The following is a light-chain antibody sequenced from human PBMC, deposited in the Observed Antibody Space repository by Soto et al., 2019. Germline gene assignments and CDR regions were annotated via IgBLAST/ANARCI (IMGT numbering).Light chain of an antibody. CDR2: RAS. V-gene: IGKV3-20*01. J-gene: IGKJ4*01. CDR1: QSVSSDY. Sequence: EIVVTQSPGTLSLSPGARATLSCRASQSVSSDYLAWYQQKPGQTHKVLIYRASSRATGIPDRFSGSGSGTDFTLTISRLEPEDFAVYYCQQYGSSPLTFGGGTKVDIK. CDR3: QQYGSSPLT.